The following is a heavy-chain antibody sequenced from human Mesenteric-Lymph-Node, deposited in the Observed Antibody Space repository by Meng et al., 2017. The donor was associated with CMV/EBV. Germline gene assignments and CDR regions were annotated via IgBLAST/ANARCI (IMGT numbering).Heavy chain of an antibody. J-gene: IGHJ6*02. CDR2: MNPHSGDT. D-gene: IGHD3-10*01. CDR3: ARGSAYGMDV. CDR1: EYSFTDYY. V-gene: IGHV1-2*02. Sequence: ASVKVSCKASEYSFTDYYIHWVRQAPGQGLEWMGWMNPHSGDTDYAQKFQGRVTMTRDSSINTAYMEVSGLTSDDTAVYYCARGSAYGMDVWGQGTTVTVSS.